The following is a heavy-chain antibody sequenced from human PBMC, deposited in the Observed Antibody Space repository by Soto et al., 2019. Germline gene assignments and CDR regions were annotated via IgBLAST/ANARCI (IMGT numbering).Heavy chain of an antibody. D-gene: IGHD5-12*01. CDR2: IYYSGST. V-gene: IGHV4-39*01. Sequence: SETLSLTCTVSGGSISRSSYYWFWIRQPPGKGLEWIGGIYYSGSTYYNPSLKSRVTISVDTSKNQFSLKLSSVTAADTAVYYCARRSVEMATIYAFDIWGQGTMVTVSS. CDR1: GGSISRSSYY. J-gene: IGHJ3*02. CDR3: ARRSVEMATIYAFDI.